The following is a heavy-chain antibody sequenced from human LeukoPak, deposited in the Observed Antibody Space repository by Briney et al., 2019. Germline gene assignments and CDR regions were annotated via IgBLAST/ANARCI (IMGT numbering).Heavy chain of an antibody. CDR3: AKVTGYPDSY. Sequence: QSGGSLRLSCAASGFTFSTYAMSWVRQAPGKGLEWVSAISGSGRKTYYADSVKGRFTISRDDSKNTLYLQMKSLRAEDTAVYYCAKVTGYPDSYWGQGTQVTVSS. V-gene: IGHV3-23*01. J-gene: IGHJ4*02. CDR1: GFTFSTYA. D-gene: IGHD1-14*01. CDR2: ISGSGRKT.